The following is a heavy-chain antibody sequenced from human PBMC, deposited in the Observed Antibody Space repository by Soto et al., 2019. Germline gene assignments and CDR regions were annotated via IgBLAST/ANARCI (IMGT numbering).Heavy chain of an antibody. CDR1: GYGFTCYY. CDR3: MRGASARDSSGYPYYFDH. D-gene: IGHD3-22*01. J-gene: IGHJ4*02. V-gene: IGHV1-2*02. CDR2: INCRSGGT. Sequence: XSVKVSCKTSGYGFTCYYLHWVRQAPGQGVEWMGWINCRSGGTTYTQKFQGRVTLTMDTSTSTAYMELSSLISDDTALYYCMRGASARDSSGYPYYFDHWGQGTLVTVSS.